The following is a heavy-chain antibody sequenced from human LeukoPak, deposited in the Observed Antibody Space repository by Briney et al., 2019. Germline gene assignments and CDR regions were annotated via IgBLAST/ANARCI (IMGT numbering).Heavy chain of an antibody. CDR3: ARDSYGGNSGWFDP. J-gene: IGHJ5*02. V-gene: IGHV3-30*03. CDR1: GLTFNNAW. D-gene: IGHD4-23*01. Sequence: GGSLRLSCAASGLTFNNAWMSWVRQAPGKGLEWVAVISYDGSNKYYADSVKGRFTISRDNSKNTLYLQMNSLRAEDTAVYYCARDSYGGNSGWFDPWGQGTLVTVSS. CDR2: ISYDGSNK.